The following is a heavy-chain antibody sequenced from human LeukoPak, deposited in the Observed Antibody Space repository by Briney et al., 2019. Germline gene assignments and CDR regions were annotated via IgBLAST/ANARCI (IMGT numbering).Heavy chain of an antibody. D-gene: IGHD3-10*01. V-gene: IGHV1-18*01. CDR2: INPYNGNR. CDR1: GYRFITFG. Sequence: ASVKVSCKTSGYRFITFGINWVRQAPGQGLEWMGWINPYNGNRYYAKKFQDRFNMTTDTSTSTVYLELQSLTSDDTAIYYCARFQASEFRGFDHWGQGTLITVSS. J-gene: IGHJ4*02. CDR3: ARFQASEFRGFDH.